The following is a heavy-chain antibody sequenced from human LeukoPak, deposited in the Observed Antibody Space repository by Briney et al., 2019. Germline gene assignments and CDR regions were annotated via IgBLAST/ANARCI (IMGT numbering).Heavy chain of an antibody. D-gene: IGHD2-2*01. V-gene: IGHV3-9*01. CDR2: ISWNSVNI. J-gene: IGHJ6*03. CDR3: AKGGPIVAGAKGPIYYYYYLDV. CDR1: GFTFDDCA. Sequence: GRSLRLSCAASGFTFDDCAMHWVRQAPGKGLEWVSGISWNSVNIGYADSVKGRFTISRDNAKNSLYLQMNSLRAEDTAFYYCAKGGPIVAGAKGPIYYYYYLDVWGKGTTVTVSS.